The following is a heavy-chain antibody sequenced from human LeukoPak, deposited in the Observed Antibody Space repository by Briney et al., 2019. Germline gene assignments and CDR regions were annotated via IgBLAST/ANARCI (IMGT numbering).Heavy chain of an antibody. CDR3: ARDLFYSVSGTYYNVGRVFNY. CDR2: INPISGGT. V-gene: IGHV1-2*02. D-gene: IGHD3-10*01. J-gene: IGHJ4*02. Sequence: GASVKVSCMASGFTFTGYYMHWVRQAPGQGLEWMGWINPISGGTNYVQKFQGRVTMTRDTSITTAYMELTSLRSDDTAVYYCARDLFYSVSGTYYNVGRVFNYWGQGTLVTVSS. CDR1: GFTFTGYY.